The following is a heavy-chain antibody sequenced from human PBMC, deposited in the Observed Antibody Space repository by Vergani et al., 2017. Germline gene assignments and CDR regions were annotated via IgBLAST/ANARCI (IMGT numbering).Heavy chain of an antibody. J-gene: IGHJ4*02. Sequence: EVQLVESGGGLVQPGGSLRLSCAASGFTFSSYSMNWVRQAPGKGLEWVSYISSSSSYIYYADSVKGLFTISRDNAKNSLYLQMNSLRAEDTAVYYCARDRSGSYLDYWGQGTLVTVSS. CDR3: ARDRSGSYLDY. CDR2: ISSSSSYI. CDR1: GFTFSSYS. D-gene: IGHD1-26*01. V-gene: IGHV3-21*05.